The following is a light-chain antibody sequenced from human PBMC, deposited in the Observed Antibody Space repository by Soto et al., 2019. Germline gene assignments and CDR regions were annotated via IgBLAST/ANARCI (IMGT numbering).Light chain of an antibody. CDR1: QSVSSN. V-gene: IGKV3-15*01. CDR2: GAS. Sequence: IVMTQSPATLSVSPGERATLSCRASQSVSSNLAWYQQKPGQAPRLLIYGASMRATGIPARFSGSGSGTEFTITISSLQSEDFAVYYCQQYNNWWTFGQGTKVEIK. J-gene: IGKJ1*01. CDR3: QQYNNWWT.